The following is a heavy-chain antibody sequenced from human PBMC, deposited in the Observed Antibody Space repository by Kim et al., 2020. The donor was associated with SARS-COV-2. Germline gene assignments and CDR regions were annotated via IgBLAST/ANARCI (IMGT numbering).Heavy chain of an antibody. J-gene: IGHJ4*02. CDR3: ARTPQILRYFDWFLFDY. CDR2: IYYSGST. Sequence: SETLSLTCTVSGGSISSSSYYWGWIRQPPGKGLEWIGSIYYSGSTYYNPSLKSRVTISVDTSKNQFSLKLSSVTAADTAVYYCARTPQILRYFDWFLFDYWGQGTLVTVSS. V-gene: IGHV4-39*01. CDR1: GGSISSSSYY. D-gene: IGHD3-9*01.